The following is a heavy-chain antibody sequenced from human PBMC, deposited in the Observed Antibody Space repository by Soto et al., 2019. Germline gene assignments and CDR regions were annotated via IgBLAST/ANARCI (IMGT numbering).Heavy chain of an antibody. CDR1: GGTFNTYA. CDR3: PRRIGCGGVIGGFDY. Sequence: QVQLVQSETEVKKPGSAVKVSCKASGGTFNTYAMNWVRQAPGQGVEWMGGIIPMFDTPRYAQKFQCRGTITVDESTTSSCMELSSLRSDDTAVYYCPRRIGCGGVIGGFDYGGQGTLVTVSS. D-gene: IGHD3-16*02. V-gene: IGHV1-69*01. J-gene: IGHJ4*02. CDR2: IIPMFDTP.